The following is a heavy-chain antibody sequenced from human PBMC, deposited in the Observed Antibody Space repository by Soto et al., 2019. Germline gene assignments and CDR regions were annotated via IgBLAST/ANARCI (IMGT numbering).Heavy chain of an antibody. CDR1: SAPITKYY. J-gene: IGHJ5*02. V-gene: IGHV4-59*12. D-gene: IGHD6-13*01. Sequence: SETLSLTCTVSSAPITKYYWGWVRQAPGRGLEWIGFTHHSGYISYSPSLKSRVTISVDTSKNQFSLKLSSVTAADTAVYYCARATQQLVLGWFDPWGQGTLVTVSS. CDR2: THHSGYI. CDR3: ARATQQLVLGWFDP.